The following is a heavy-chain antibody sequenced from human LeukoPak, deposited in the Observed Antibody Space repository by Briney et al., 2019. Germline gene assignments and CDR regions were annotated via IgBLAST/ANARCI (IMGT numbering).Heavy chain of an antibody. D-gene: IGHD6-13*01. CDR3: ARDLSFGGAAKYIHDAFDI. CDR1: GYSISSGYY. J-gene: IGHJ3*02. V-gene: IGHV4-38-2*02. Sequence: SETLSLTCTVSGYSISSGYYWGWIRQPPGKGLEWIGSIYHSGSTYYNPSLKSRVTISVDTSKNQFSLKLSSVTAADTAVYYCARDLSFGGAAKYIHDAFDIWGQGTMVIVSS. CDR2: IYHSGST.